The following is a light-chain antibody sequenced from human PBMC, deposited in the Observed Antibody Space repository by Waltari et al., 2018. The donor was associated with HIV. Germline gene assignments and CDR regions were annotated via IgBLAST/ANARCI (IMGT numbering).Light chain of an antibody. V-gene: IGLV1-40*01. CDR1: SSTIGADYH. CDR2: GYN. CDR3: HSYDSSLDGWV. Sequence: QSVLTQPPSVSGAPGQRVTISSTGSSSTIGADYHVNWYQQLPGTAPKLLIYGYNNRPSGVPDRFSGSKSGTSASLAISGLQAEDEADYYCHSYDSSLDGWVFGGGTKLTVL. J-gene: IGLJ3*02.